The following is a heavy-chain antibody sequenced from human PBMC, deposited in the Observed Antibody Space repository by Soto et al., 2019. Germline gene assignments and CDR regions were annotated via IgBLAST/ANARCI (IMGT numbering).Heavy chain of an antibody. J-gene: IGHJ5*02. CDR1: GYTFTSYG. V-gene: IGHV1-18*04. CDR2: ISAYNGNT. Sequence: ASVKVSCKASGYTFTSYGISWVRQAPGQGLEWMGWISAYNGNTNYAQKLQGRVTMTTDASTSTAYMELRSLRSDDTAVYYCARDHFDSGSYPDNWFDPWGQGTLVTVSS. D-gene: IGHD1-26*01. CDR3: ARDHFDSGSYPDNWFDP.